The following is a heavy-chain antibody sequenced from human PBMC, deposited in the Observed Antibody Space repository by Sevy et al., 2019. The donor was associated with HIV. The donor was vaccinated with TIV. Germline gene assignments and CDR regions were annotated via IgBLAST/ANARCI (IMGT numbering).Heavy chain of an antibody. Sequence: SETQSLTCSVSGGPISSYYWSWIRQPPGKRLEWIGYIHYSGSTNYNPSLNSRLTISVDTSKNQFSLRLTSVTAADTAVYYCARAPPVRSGDDSLNWFDPWGQGILVTVSP. CDR1: GGPISSYY. J-gene: IGHJ5*02. CDR3: ARAPPVRSGDDSLNWFDP. V-gene: IGHV4-59*01. CDR2: IHYSGST. D-gene: IGHD5-12*01.